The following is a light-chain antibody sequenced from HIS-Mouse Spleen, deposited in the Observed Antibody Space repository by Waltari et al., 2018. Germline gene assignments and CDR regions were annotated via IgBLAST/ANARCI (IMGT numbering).Light chain of an antibody. Sequence: QSALTQPRAVSGSPGPSVTISCTGTSSDVVGYNYVSWYQQHPGKAPKLMIYDVSKRPSGVPDRFSGSKSGNTASLTISGLQAEDEADYYCCSYAGSYPVVFGGGTKLTVL. CDR1: SSDVVGYNY. J-gene: IGLJ2*01. CDR2: DVS. V-gene: IGLV2-11*01. CDR3: CSYAGSYPVV.